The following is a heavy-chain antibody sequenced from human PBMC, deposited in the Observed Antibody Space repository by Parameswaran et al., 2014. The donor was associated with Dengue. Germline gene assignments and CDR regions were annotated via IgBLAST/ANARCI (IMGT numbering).Heavy chain of an antibody. CDR3: ARVYGSGSSFDY. D-gene: IGHD3-10*01. J-gene: IGHJ4*02. CDR2: ISAYNGNT. V-gene: IGHV1-18*01. Sequence: WVRQAPGQGLEWMGWISAYNGNTNYAQKLQGRVTMTTDTSTSTAYMELRSLRSDDTAVYYCARVYGSGSSFDYWGQGTLVTVSS.